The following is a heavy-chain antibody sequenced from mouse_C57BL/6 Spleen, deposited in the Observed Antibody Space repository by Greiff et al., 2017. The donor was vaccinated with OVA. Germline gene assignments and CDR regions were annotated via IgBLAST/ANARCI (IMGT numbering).Heavy chain of an antibody. CDR2: ISDGGSYT. D-gene: IGHD1-1*01. V-gene: IGHV5-4*03. CDR3: ARAPYYGSSYVDWYFDV. Sequence: EVMLVESGGGLVKPGGSLKLSCAASGFTFSSYAMSWVRQTPEKRLEWVATISDGGSYTYYPDNVKGRFTISRDNAKNNLYLQMSHLKSEDTAMYYCARAPYYGSSYVDWYFDVWGTGTTVTVSS. J-gene: IGHJ1*03. CDR1: GFTFSSYA.